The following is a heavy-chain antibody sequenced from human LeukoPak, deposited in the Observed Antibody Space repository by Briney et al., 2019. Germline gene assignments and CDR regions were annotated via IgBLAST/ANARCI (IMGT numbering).Heavy chain of an antibody. V-gene: IGHV3-23*01. D-gene: IGHD4-23*01. Sequence: PGGSLRLSCAAPGFSFNNYAMSWVRQAPGKGLEWVSAVSTTGASTYYADSVKGRFTVSRDNSKNTLSLQMDSLRVEDTALYYCAKDWTTVVTPKGYYFDSWGQGTLVTVSS. CDR3: AKDWTTVVTPKGYYFDS. CDR2: VSTTGAST. J-gene: IGHJ4*02. CDR1: GFSFNNYA.